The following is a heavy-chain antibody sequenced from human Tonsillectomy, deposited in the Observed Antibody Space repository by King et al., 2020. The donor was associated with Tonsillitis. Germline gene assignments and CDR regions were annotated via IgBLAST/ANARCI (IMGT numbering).Heavy chain of an antibody. CDR1: GGSISSSSYY. Sequence: LQLQESGPGLVKPSETLSLTCTVSGGSISSSSYYWGWIRQPPGKGLEWIGSIYYSGSTYYNPSLKSRVTISVDTSKNQFSLKLSSVTAAVTAVYYCARDGYGGWIQLQSGSPFDYWGQGTLVTVSS. V-gene: IGHV4-39*07. D-gene: IGHD5-18*01. J-gene: IGHJ4*02. CDR2: IYYSGST. CDR3: ARDGYGGWIQLQSGSPFDY.